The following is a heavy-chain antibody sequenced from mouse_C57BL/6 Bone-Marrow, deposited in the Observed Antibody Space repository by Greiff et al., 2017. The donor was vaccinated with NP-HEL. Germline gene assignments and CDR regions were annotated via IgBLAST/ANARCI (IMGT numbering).Heavy chain of an antibody. D-gene: IGHD2-4*01. CDR1: GFNIKDDY. Sequence: VQLQQSGAELVRPGASVKLSCTASGFNIKDDYMHWVKQRPEQGLEWIGWIDPENGDTEYASKFQGKATITADPSSNTAYLQLSSLTSEDTAVYYCTTFDYDGGWFAYWGQGTLVTVSA. CDR3: TTFDYDGGWFAY. CDR2: IDPENGDT. V-gene: IGHV14-4*01. J-gene: IGHJ3*01.